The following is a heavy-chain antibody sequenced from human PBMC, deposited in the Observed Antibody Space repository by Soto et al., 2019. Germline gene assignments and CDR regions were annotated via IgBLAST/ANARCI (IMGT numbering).Heavy chain of an antibody. Sequence: QVQLQESGPGLVKPSQTLSLTCTVSGGSISSGGYYWSWIRQHPGKGLEWIGYIYYSGSTYYNPSLQSRVTISVDTSKNQFSLKLSSVTAADTAVYYCARVPLRSGSYWWFDPWGQGTLVTVSS. V-gene: IGHV4-31*03. CDR1: GGSISSGGYY. D-gene: IGHD1-26*01. J-gene: IGHJ5*02. CDR3: ARVPLRSGSYWWFDP. CDR2: IYYSGST.